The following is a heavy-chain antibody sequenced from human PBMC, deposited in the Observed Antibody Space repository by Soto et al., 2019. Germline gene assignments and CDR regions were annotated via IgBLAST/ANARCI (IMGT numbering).Heavy chain of an antibody. CDR2: IYSGGST. Sequence: EVQLVETGGGLIQPGGSLRLSCAASGFTVSSNYMSWVRQAPGKGLEWVSVIYSGGSTYYADSVKGRFTISRDNSKNTLYLQMNRLRAENTALYYCARDLAPLKPKNRFDPWARDPWSPSPQ. J-gene: IGHJ5*02. V-gene: IGHV3-53*02. CDR3: ARDLAPLKPKNRFDP. CDR1: GFTVSSNY.